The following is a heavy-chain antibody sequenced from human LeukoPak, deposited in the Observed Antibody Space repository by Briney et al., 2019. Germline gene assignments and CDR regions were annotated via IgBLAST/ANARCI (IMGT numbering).Heavy chain of an antibody. CDR2: IYYSGNT. CDR3: ARPGYSNSIDY. Sequence: SETLSLTCTVSGGSISGSSYYWGWIRQPPGKELEYIGSIYYSGNTYYNPSLESRVTIPVDTSKNQFSLNLSSVTAADTAVYYCARPGYSNSIDYWGQGTLVTASS. V-gene: IGHV4-39*01. D-gene: IGHD4-11*01. J-gene: IGHJ4*02. CDR1: GGSISGSSYY.